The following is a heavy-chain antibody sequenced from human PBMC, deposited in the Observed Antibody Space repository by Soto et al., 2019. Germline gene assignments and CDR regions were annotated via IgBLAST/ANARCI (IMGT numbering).Heavy chain of an antibody. CDR2: IYYGGST. Sequence: QVQLQESGPGLVKPSQPLSLTCTVSGGSVSSGDYYWSWIRQPPGKGLEWIGYIYYGGSTYFNPSLKSRVTISVDTSKNQFSLRLSSVTAADTAVYYCVREVVEAATVDYWGQGTLVTVSS. CDR1: GGSVSSGDYY. CDR3: VREVVEAATVDY. J-gene: IGHJ4*02. D-gene: IGHD2-15*01. V-gene: IGHV4-30-4*01.